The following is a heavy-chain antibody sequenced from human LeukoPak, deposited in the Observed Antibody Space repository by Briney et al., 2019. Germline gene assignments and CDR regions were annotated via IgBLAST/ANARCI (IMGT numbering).Heavy chain of an antibody. Sequence: PSETLSLTCTVSGGSISSYYWSWIRQPAGKGLEWIGRIYTSGSTNYNPYLKSRVTISVDKSKNQFSLKLSSVTAADTAVYYCARELSGSSDAFDIWGQGTMVTVSS. CDR1: GGSISSYY. V-gene: IGHV4-4*07. J-gene: IGHJ3*02. CDR2: IYTSGST. D-gene: IGHD1-26*01. CDR3: ARELSGSSDAFDI.